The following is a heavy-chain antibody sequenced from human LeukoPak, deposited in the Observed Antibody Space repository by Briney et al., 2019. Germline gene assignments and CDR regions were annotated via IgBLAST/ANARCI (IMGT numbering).Heavy chain of an antibody. V-gene: IGHV4-59*08. J-gene: IGHJ3*02. D-gene: IGHD4-17*01. CDR2: IYYSGST. CDR1: GGSISIYY. CDR3: ARHTGDYLAFDI. Sequence: PSETLSLTCTVSGGSISIYYWSWIREPPGRGLEWIGYIYYSGSTNYNPSLKSRVNISVHASKNQFSLKLSSVTAADTAVYYCARHTGDYLAFDIWGQGTMVTVSS.